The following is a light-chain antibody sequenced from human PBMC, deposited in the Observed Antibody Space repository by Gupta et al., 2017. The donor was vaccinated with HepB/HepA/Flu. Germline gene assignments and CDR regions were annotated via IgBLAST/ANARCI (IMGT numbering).Light chain of an antibody. J-gene: IGKJ4*01. CDR2: DAF. Sequence: EIVFTQSLAILSLSPAARATLSCRPSQSVSSFVSWYQQKPGQAPRLLIYDAFNRATGIPARFSGRGAGTDFTLTSSSQEPEEFAVYYWQQRSNGLTFGGGTKVEIK. CDR1: QSVSSF. V-gene: IGKV3-11*01. CDR3: QQRSNGLT.